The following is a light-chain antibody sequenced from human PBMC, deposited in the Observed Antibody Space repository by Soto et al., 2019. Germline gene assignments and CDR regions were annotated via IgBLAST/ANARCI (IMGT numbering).Light chain of an antibody. J-gene: IGKJ1*01. CDR1: QSVGSN. Sequence: EIVMTQSPATLSVSPGERVTLSCRARQSVGSNIAWYQQKPGQGPRLLIYGASTRAAGIPARFSGSGSGTVFTLTISSLQSEDFAVYFCQQYYHRWTFGPGTKVDIK. CDR2: GAS. CDR3: QQYYHRWT. V-gene: IGKV3-15*01.